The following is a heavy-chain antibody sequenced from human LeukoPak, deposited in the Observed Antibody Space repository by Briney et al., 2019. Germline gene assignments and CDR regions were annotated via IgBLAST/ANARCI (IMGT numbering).Heavy chain of an antibody. J-gene: IGHJ4*02. CDR1: GYTFIVYH. Sequence: ASVKVSCKASGYTFIVYHMHWVRQAPGQGLEWMGWINPNSGDTNFAQKFQGRVTMTRDTSISTVYMELSRLTSDDTAVYYCAREDWSMLEYWGQGTLVTVSS. D-gene: IGHD1-1*01. V-gene: IGHV1-2*02. CDR2: INPNSGDT. CDR3: AREDWSMLEY.